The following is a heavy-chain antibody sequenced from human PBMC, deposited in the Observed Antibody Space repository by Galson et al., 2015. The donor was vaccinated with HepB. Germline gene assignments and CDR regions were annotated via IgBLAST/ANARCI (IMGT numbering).Heavy chain of an antibody. CDR1: GFTFSSYG. V-gene: IGHV3-33*01. CDR2: IWYDGSNK. J-gene: IGHJ6*02. D-gene: IGHD3-10*01. CDR3: AREQLGGILWFGETFASPNYYYYGMDV. Sequence: SLRLSCAASGFTFSSYGMHWVRQAPGKGLEWVAIIWYDGSNKYYADSVKGRFTISRDNSKNTLYLQMNSLRAEDTAVYYCAREQLGGILWFGETFASPNYYYYGMDVWGQGTTVTVSS.